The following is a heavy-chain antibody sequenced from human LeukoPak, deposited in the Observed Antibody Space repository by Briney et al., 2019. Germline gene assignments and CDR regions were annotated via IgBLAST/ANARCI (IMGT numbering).Heavy chain of an antibody. V-gene: IGHV3-23*01. CDR2: ISGSGGST. J-gene: IGHJ4*02. Sequence: GGSLRLSCAASGFTFSSYGMSWVRQAPGKGLEWVSAISGSGGSTYYADSVKGRFTISRDNSKNTLYLQMNSLRAEDTAVYYCAKDPVASVVVVAATLGYWGQGTLVTVSS. CDR1: GFTFSSYG. D-gene: IGHD2-15*01. CDR3: AKDPVASVVVVAATLGY.